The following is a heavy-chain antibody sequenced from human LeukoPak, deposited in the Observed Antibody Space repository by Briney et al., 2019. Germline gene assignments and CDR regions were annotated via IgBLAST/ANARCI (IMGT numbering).Heavy chain of an antibody. V-gene: IGHV4-39*01. Sequence: SSETLSLTCTVSGGSISSSSYYWGWIRQPPGKGLEWIGSIYYSGNTYYDPSLKSRVTISVDTSKNQFSLKLSSVTAADTAVYYCARLFSSSWYRGAFDLWGQGTMVTVSS. CDR2: IYYSGNT. D-gene: IGHD6-13*01. CDR1: GGSISSSSYY. J-gene: IGHJ3*01. CDR3: ARLFSSSWYRGAFDL.